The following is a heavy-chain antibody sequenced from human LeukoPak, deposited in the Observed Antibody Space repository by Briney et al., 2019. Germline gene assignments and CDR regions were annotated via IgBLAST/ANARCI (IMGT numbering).Heavy chain of an antibody. D-gene: IGHD2-2*02. Sequence: GGSLRVSCAASGFTFSSYAMSWVRQAPGEGLEWGSAISGSGGSTYYADSVKGRFTISRDNSKNTLYLQMNSLRAEDTAVYYCAKWARDCSSTSCYTRYWGQGTLVTVSS. CDR3: AKWARDCSSTSCYTRY. CDR1: GFTFSSYA. CDR2: ISGSGGST. J-gene: IGHJ4*02. V-gene: IGHV3-23*01.